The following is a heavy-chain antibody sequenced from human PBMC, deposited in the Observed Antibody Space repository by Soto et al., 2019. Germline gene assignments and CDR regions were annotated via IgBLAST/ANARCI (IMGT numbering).Heavy chain of an antibody. CDR1: VGTFSIYA. V-gene: IGHV1-69*13. CDR3: ARIAKHCSGGSCKGDY. D-gene: IGHD2-15*01. J-gene: IGHJ4*02. Sequence: ASVKVSCKASVGTFSIYAMSWVRQAPGQGLEWMGGIIPIFGTANYAQKFQGRVTITADESTSTAYMELSSLRSEDTAVYYCARIAKHCSGGSCKGDYWGQGTLVTVSS. CDR2: IIPIFGTA.